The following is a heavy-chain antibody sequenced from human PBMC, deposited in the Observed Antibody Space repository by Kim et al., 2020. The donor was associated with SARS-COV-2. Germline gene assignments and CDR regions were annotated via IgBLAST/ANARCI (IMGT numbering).Heavy chain of an antibody. Sequence: SETLSLTCTVSGGSISSYYWSWILQPPGKGLEWIGYIYYSGSTNYNPSLKSRVTISVDTSKNQFSLKLSSVTAADTAVYYCARAVITMVRDLTVRHYNWFDPWGQGTLVTVSS. J-gene: IGHJ5*02. V-gene: IGHV4-59*13. CDR1: GGSISSYY. D-gene: IGHD3-10*01. CDR2: IYYSGST. CDR3: ARAVITMVRDLTVRHYNWFDP.